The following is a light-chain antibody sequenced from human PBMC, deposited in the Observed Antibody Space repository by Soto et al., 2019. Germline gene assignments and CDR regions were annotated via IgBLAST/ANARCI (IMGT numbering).Light chain of an antibody. CDR1: QSISVS. V-gene: IGKV1-5*01. J-gene: IGKJ1*01. CDR2: DAS. Sequence: IQMTHSPSTLSASVGDTVTITCRASQSISVSLAWYQQKPGKAPNLLIYDASTLQGGVPSRFSGSGSGTEFSLTVTSLQPEDFATYFCQQYDKYSTFGHGTKVE. CDR3: QQYDKYST.